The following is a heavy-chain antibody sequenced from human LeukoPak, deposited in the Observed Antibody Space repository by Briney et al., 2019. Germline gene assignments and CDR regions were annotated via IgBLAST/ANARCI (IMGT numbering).Heavy chain of an antibody. J-gene: IGHJ4*02. CDR1: GGSISSGSYY. Sequence: PSETLSLTCTVSGGSISSGSYYWSWIRQPAGKGLEWIGRIYTSGSTNYNPSLKSRVTISVDTSKNQFSLKLSSVTAADTAVYYCVRDSRRRDGYNFPAYWGQGTLVTVSS. CDR3: VRDSRRRDGYNFPAY. V-gene: IGHV4-61*02. CDR2: IYTSGST. D-gene: IGHD5-24*01.